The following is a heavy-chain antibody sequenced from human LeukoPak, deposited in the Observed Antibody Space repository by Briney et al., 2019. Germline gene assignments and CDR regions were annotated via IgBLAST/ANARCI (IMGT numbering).Heavy chain of an antibody. CDR3: ARAPYCSSTSCYIGHYYYYMDV. Sequence: PSETLSLTCTVSGGSISSGDYYWSWIRQPPGKGVKWIGYIYYSGSTYYNPSLKSRVTISVDTSKNQFSLKLSSVTAADTAVYYCARAPYCSSTSCYIGHYYYYMDVWGKGTTVTVSS. CDR2: IYYSGST. D-gene: IGHD2-2*02. V-gene: IGHV4-30-4*08. CDR1: GGSISSGDYY. J-gene: IGHJ6*03.